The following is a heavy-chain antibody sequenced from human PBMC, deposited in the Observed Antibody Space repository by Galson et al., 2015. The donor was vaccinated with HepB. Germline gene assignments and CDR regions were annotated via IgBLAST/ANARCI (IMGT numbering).Heavy chain of an antibody. CDR1: GFSFGTYG. CDR3: AKGHRDGFDV. CDR2: ISHDGNQK. V-gene: IGHV3-30*18. J-gene: IGHJ3*01. Sequence: SLRLSCAASGFSFGTYGMHWVRQAPGKGLEWLAVISHDGNQKYYADSVKARFTISRDNSKNTLYLQMHSLTTEDTALYYCAKGHRDGFDVWGQGTLVSVSS.